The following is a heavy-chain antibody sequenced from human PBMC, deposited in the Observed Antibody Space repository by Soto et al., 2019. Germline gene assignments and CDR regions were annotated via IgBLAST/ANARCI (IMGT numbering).Heavy chain of an antibody. Sequence: EVQLLESGGGVVQPGGSLRLSCAASGFTFSSYWMYWVRQAPGKGLEWVSHMNNDGSYIIYAESVKGRFTVSRDNAKNTLYLQMNSMRAEDTAVYYCVRGGYMHACDIWGQGTMVTVSS. V-gene: IGHV3-74*01. CDR3: VRGGYMHACDI. CDR1: GFTFSSYW. CDR2: MNNDGSYI. D-gene: IGHD6-13*01. J-gene: IGHJ3*02.